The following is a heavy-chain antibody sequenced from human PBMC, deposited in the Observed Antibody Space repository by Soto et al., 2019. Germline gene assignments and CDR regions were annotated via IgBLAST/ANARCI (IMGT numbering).Heavy chain of an antibody. CDR1: GFTFSSYD. D-gene: IGHD3-22*01. Sequence: PGGSLRLSCAASGFTFSSYDMHWVRQATGKGLEWVSAIGTAGDTYYPGSVKGRFTISRENAKNSLYLQMNSLRAGDTAVYYCARERDSSLQSGDALEIWGQGTMVTVSS. V-gene: IGHV3-13*01. J-gene: IGHJ3*02. CDR3: ARERDSSLQSGDALEI. CDR2: IGTAGDT.